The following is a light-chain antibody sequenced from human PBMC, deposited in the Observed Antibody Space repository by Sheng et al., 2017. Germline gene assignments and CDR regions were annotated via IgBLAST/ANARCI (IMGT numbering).Light chain of an antibody. Sequence: EIVMTQSPATLSVSPGERATLSCRASQSFDTYLAWYQQKPGQPPRLLIYGASTRAPGIPARFSGSGSGTEFTLTISSLQPDDFATYYCQQYKSYKWTFGQGTKVEIK. V-gene: IGKV3-15*01. CDR3: QQYKSYKWT. J-gene: IGKJ1*01. CDR2: GAS. CDR1: QSFDTY.